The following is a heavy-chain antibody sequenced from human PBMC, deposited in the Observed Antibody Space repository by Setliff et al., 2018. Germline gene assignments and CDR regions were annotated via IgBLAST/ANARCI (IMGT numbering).Heavy chain of an antibody. Sequence: PGGSLRLSCAASGFTFSNYEMNWVRQAPGKGLEWVSYINSGGSLIYYADSVKGRFTISRDNAKSSLYLQMNSLRAEDTAVYYCARGRMPMDRGLLLYWYFDIWGRGTLVTVSS. D-gene: IGHD3-10*01. CDR1: GFTFSNYE. CDR3: ARGRMPMDRGLLLYWYFDI. CDR2: INSGGSLI. J-gene: IGHJ2*01. V-gene: IGHV3-48*03.